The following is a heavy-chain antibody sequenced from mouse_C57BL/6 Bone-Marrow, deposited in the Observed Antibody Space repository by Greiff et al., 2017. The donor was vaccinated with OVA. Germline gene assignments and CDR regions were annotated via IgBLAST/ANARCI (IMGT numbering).Heavy chain of an antibody. CDR2: IRNKANGYTP. CDR3: ARWSSSMDD. Sequence: DVQLVESGGGLVQPGGSLSLSCAASGFTFTDYYMSWVRQPPGKALEWLGFIRNKANGYTPEYSASVKGRFTISRYNSQSILYLQMNALRAEDSATYYCARWSSSMDDWGQGTSVTVSS. D-gene: IGHD1-1*01. V-gene: IGHV7-3*01. J-gene: IGHJ4*01. CDR1: GFTFTDYY.